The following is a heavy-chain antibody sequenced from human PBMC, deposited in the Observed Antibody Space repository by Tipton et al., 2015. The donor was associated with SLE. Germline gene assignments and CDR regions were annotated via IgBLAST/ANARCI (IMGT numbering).Heavy chain of an antibody. CDR3: ARRSLSAVPK. CDR2: IYDNGNT. J-gene: IGHJ4*02. Sequence: LRLSCAVSAYSISSDYYWGWIRQPPGKGLEWVGSIYDNGNTYYNPSLKSRVTISVDTSKNHFSLKLSSVTAADTAVYFCARRSLSAVPKWGQGTLVTVSS. V-gene: IGHV4-38-2*01. CDR1: AYSISSDYY. D-gene: IGHD6-13*01.